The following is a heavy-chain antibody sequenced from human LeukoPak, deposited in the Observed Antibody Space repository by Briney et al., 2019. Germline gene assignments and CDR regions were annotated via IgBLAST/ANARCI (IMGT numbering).Heavy chain of an antibody. J-gene: IGHJ4*02. CDR1: GGSISSSSYY. CDR3: ASWGSHFDY. CDR2: IYYSGST. D-gene: IGHD7-27*01. Sequence: SETLSLTCTVSGGSISSSSYYWGWIRQPPGKGLEWIGSIYYSGSTYYNPSLKSRVTISVDTSKNQFSLKLSSVTAADTAVYYCASWGSHFDYWGQGTLVTVSS. V-gene: IGHV4-39*01.